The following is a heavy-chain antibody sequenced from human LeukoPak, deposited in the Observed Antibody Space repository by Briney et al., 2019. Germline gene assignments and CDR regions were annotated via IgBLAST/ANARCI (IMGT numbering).Heavy chain of an antibody. J-gene: IGHJ3*02. Sequence: ASVTVPPLASGYTFTRYYLDWVRPAPGQGLEWMGWINPNSGGTNYGRNIQGNLTLTSHSSISIDYLDQSRLTSDDTAVYYCARPESGDPSENAFDIWGQGTMVTVS. CDR2: INPNSGGT. CDR1: GYTFTRYY. V-gene: IGHV1-2*02. D-gene: IGHD1-26*01. CDR3: ARPESGDPSENAFDI.